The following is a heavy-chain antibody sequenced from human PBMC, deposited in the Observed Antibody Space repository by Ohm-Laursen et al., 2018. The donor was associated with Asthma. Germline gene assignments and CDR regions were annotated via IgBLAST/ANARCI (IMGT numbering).Heavy chain of an antibody. CDR3: ARVRFYGSGAYFETFDP. CDR2: VFDSGST. V-gene: IGHV4-59*01. D-gene: IGHD3-22*01. J-gene: IGHJ5*02. Sequence: GTLSLTCTVSGGSLSVFNWSWLRQPPGKGLEWIGYVFDSGSTHYNPSLKSRVAISIEMSKNQFSLRLSSVTAADTAVYYCARVRFYGSGAYFETFDPWGPGTLVTVSS. CDR1: GGSLSVFN.